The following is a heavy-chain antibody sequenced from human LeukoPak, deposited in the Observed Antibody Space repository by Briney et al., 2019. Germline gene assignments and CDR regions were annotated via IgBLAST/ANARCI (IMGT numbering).Heavy chain of an antibody. CDR2: IYYSGST. J-gene: IGHJ5*01. V-gene: IGHV4-38-2*02. D-gene: IGHD4-11*01. Sequence: SETLSLTCTVSGYSISSGYYWGWIRQPPGKGLEWIGSIYYSGSTYYNPSLKSRVTISVDTSKNQFSLKLSSVTAADTAMYYCARRPILVTTTTSFNWFDPWGQGTLVTVSS. CDR3: ARRPILVTTTTSFNWFDP. CDR1: GYSISSGYY.